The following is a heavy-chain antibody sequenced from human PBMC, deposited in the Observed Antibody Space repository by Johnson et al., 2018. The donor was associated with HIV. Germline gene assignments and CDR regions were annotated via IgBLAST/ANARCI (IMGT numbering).Heavy chain of an antibody. D-gene: IGHD3-10*01. CDR2: IAFSGNI. CDR1: EFTFSNHD. J-gene: IGHJ3*02. V-gene: IGHV3-13*01. Sequence: VQLVESGGGLVQPGGSLRLSCAASEFTFSNHDMHWVRQTTGKGLEWVSGIAFSGNINQPESVKGRFTISRDNAKNTLYLEMKSLRVDDTAVYYCASTGSGSDDAFDIWGQGTMVTVSS. CDR3: ASTGSGSDDAFDI.